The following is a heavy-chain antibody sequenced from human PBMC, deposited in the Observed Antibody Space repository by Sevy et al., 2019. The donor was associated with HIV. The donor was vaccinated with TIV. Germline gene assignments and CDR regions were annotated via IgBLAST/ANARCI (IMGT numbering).Heavy chain of an antibody. J-gene: IGHJ4*02. V-gene: IGHV3-11*01. CDR2: ISDSGNII. CDR1: GFTFRDHY. CDR3: ARVVGGQLLVRDYFDY. D-gene: IGHD6-19*01. Sequence: GGSLRLSCAASGFTFRDHYMTWFRQAPGKGPEWISYISDSGNIIYYADSVKGRFTISRDNAKNSLYLQMDSLRAEDTAVYYCARVVGGQLLVRDYFDYWGQGTLVTVSS.